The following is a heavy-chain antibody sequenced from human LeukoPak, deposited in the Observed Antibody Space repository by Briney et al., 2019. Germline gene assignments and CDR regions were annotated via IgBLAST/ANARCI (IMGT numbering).Heavy chain of an antibody. D-gene: IGHD6-19*01. CDR2: IYNSGST. CDR3: ARFKRAGGWSYFDY. CDR1: GGSISSYY. Sequence: PSETLSLTCTVSGGSISSYYWSWIRQPAGKGLEWIGHIYNSGSTNYSPSLKSRVTISVDTSKNQFSLKLSSVTAADTAVYYCARFKRAGGWSYFDYWGQGTLVTVSS. J-gene: IGHJ4*02. V-gene: IGHV4-4*07.